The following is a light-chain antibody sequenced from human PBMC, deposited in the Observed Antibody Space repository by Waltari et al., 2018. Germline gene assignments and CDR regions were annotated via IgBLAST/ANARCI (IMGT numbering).Light chain of an antibody. J-gene: IGKJ5*01. CDR2: DAS. Sequence: DIQMTQSPSSQPASVGDRVTITCQASQAIGSYLNWYQQKSGKAPKLLIYDASNLETGVPSRFGGSKSGTYFTFTISSLQPEDIATYYCQQYDTLPITFGQGTRLEIK. CDR3: QQYDTLPIT. V-gene: IGKV1-33*01. CDR1: QAIGSY.